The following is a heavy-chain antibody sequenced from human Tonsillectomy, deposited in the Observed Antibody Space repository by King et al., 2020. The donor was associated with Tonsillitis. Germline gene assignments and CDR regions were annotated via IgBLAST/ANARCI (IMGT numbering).Heavy chain of an antibody. V-gene: IGHV1-69*01. D-gene: IGHD6-13*01. CDR2: IIPIFGTA. CDR1: GGTFSSHA. CDR3: AREGYSSSPPWFDP. Sequence: VQLVQSGAEVKKPGSSVKVSCKASGGTFSSHAISWVRQAPGQGLEWMGGIIPIFGTANYAQKFQGRVTITADESTSTAYMELSSLRSEDTAVYYCAREGYSSSPPWFDPWGQGTLVTVSS. J-gene: IGHJ5*02.